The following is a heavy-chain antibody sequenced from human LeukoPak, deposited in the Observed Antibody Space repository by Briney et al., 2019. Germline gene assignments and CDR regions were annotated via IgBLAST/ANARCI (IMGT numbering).Heavy chain of an antibody. Sequence: PSETLSLTCTVSGASINSGDYYWTWLRQPPGTGLEWIGYIYFSGHTYYNPSLKSRSLMSLDTSKNQFSLEVRSVTAADTAVYYCASKYCTSTSCYETFDRWGQGTLVTVSS. CDR3: ASKYCTSTSCYETFDR. D-gene: IGHD2-2*01. CDR1: GASINSGDYY. J-gene: IGHJ4*02. V-gene: IGHV4-30-4*08. CDR2: IYFSGHT.